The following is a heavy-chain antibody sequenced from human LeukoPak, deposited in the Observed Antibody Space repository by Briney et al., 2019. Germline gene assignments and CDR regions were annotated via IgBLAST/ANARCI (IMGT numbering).Heavy chain of an antibody. Sequence: PSETLSLTCAVYGGSFSGYYWSWIRQPPGKGLEWIGSIYYSGSTYYNPSLKSRVTISVDTSKNQFSLKLSSVTAADTAVYYCARGVVVVPAARVLNWFDPWGQGTLVTVSS. D-gene: IGHD2-2*01. CDR1: GGSFSGYY. CDR2: IYYSGST. V-gene: IGHV4-34*01. CDR3: ARGVVVVPAARVLNWFDP. J-gene: IGHJ5*02.